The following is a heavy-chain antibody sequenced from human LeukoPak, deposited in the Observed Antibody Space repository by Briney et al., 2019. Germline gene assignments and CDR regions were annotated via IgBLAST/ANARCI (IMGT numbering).Heavy chain of an antibody. V-gene: IGHV4-39*01. Sequence: SETLSLTCTVFGGSISSSSYYWGWIRQPPGKGLEWIGSIYYSGSTYYNPSLKSRVTISVDTSKNQFSLKLSSVTAADTAVYYCARRDCSGGSCYSFAYWGQGTLVTVSS. CDR1: GGSISSSSYY. D-gene: IGHD2-15*01. CDR2: IYYSGST. CDR3: ARRDCSGGSCYSFAY. J-gene: IGHJ4*02.